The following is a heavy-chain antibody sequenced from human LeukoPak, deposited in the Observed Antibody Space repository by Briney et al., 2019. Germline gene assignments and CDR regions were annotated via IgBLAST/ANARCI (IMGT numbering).Heavy chain of an antibody. D-gene: IGHD3-3*01. CDR1: GFTFSSYA. Sequence: PGGSLRLSCAASGFTFSSYAMSWVRQAPGKGLEWVSAISGSGGSTYYADSVKGRFTISRDNSKNTLYLQMNSLRAEDTAVYYCAHTGGLWSGYYLVYWGQGTLVTVSS. CDR3: AHTGGLWSGYYLVY. CDR2: ISGSGGST. V-gene: IGHV3-23*01. J-gene: IGHJ4*02.